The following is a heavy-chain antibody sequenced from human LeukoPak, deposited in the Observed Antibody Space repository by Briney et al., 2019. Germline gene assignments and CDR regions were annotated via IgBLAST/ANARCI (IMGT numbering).Heavy chain of an antibody. V-gene: IGHV3-15*01. J-gene: IGHJ5*02. CDR2: IKAKAHGGTV. Sequence: PGGSLRLSCAASGFTFINAWMAWVRQAPGKGLEWVGRIKAKAHGGTVEYAAPVKGRFTISRDDSKNTLYLQMNSLKTEDTAVYYCTTEPDSSGYYLWGQGTLVTVSS. D-gene: IGHD3-22*01. CDR1: GFTFINAW. CDR3: TTEPDSSGYYL.